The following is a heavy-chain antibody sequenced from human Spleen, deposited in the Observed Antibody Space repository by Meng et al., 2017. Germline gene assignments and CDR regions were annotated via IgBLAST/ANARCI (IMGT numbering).Heavy chain of an antibody. Sequence: GESLKISCAASGFTFSTYAMSWVRQAPGKGLEWVSAISGSGGSTYYADSVKGRFTISRDNSKNTLYLQMNSLRVEDTAVYYCAIVTTSPYYYYGMDVWGQGTTVTVSS. V-gene: IGHV3-23*01. CDR3: AIVTTSPYYYYGMDV. CDR1: GFTFSTYA. CDR2: ISGSGGST. J-gene: IGHJ6*02. D-gene: IGHD1-14*01.